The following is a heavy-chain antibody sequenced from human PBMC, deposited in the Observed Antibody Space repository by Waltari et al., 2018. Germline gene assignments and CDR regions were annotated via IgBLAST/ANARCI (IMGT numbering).Heavy chain of an antibody. CDR3: ARSPYFGRVYYYDGMDV. CDR1: GYTFTGYY. D-gene: IGHD3-10*01. V-gene: IGHV1-2*04. CDR2: INPNSGGT. J-gene: IGHJ6*02. Sequence: QVQLVQSGAEVKKPGASVKVSCKASGYTFTGYYMHWVRQAPGQGLEWMGWINPNSGGTNYAQKFQGWVTMTRDTSISTAYMELSRLRSDDTAVYYCARSPYFGRVYYYDGMDVWGQGTTVTVSS.